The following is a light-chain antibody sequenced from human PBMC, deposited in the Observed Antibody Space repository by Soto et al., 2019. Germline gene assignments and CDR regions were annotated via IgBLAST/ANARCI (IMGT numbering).Light chain of an antibody. CDR1: QGISTW. V-gene: IGKV1-12*01. CDR2: GAS. J-gene: IGKJ1*01. Sequence: DIQMTQSPSSVSASVGDRVTITCRASQGISTWLAWYLQKPGKAPKLLMYGASSLQSGVPSRFSGSGSGTDFTLTISSLQPEDFATYYCQQANSFPWTFGQGTKVEIK. CDR3: QQANSFPWT.